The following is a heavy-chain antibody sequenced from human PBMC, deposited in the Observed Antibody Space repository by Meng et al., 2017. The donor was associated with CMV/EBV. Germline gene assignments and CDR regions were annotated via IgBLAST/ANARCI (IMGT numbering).Heavy chain of an antibody. V-gene: IGHV3-48*03. CDR3: ARGRGYCSSTNCYRAFDY. D-gene: IGHD2-2*02. J-gene: IGHJ4*02. CDR2: ISSSGSTI. Sequence: GESLKISCAASGFTFSSYEMNWVRQAPGKGLEWVSYISSSGSTIYYADSVKGRFTISRDNAKNSLYLQMNSLRAEDTAVYYCARGRGYCSSTNCYRAFDYWGQGTLVTVSS. CDR1: GFTFSSYE.